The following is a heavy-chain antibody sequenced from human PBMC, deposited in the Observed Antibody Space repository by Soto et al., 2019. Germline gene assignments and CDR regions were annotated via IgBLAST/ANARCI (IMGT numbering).Heavy chain of an antibody. Sequence: SETLSLTCAVYGGSFSGYYWSWIRQPPGKGLEWIGEINHSGSTNYNPSLKSRVTISVDTSKNQFSLKLSSVTAADTAVYYCARVVVVITYNWFDPWGQGTLVTVSS. J-gene: IGHJ5*02. CDR2: INHSGST. V-gene: IGHV4-34*01. CDR1: GGSFSGYY. D-gene: IGHD3-22*01. CDR3: ARVVVVITYNWFDP.